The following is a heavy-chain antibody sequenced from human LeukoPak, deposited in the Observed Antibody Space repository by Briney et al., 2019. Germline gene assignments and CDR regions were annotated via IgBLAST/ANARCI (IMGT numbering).Heavy chain of an antibody. CDR1: GGSISSGDYY. J-gene: IGHJ6*02. V-gene: IGHV4-30-4*01. D-gene: IGHD6-13*01. CDR2: IYYSGST. CDR3: ARVRVAAAVSPPRMDV. Sequence: PSQTLSLTCTVSGGSISSGDYYWSWIRQPPGKGLEWIGYIYYSGSTYYNPSLKSRVTISVDTSKNQFSLKLSSVTAADTAVYYCARVRVAAAVSPPRMDVWGQGTTVTVSS.